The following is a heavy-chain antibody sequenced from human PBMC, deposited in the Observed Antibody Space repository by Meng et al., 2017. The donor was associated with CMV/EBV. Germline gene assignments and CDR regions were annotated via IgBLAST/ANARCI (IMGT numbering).Heavy chain of an antibody. CDR2: INPNSGGT. J-gene: IGHJ4*02. V-gene: IGHV1-2*02. CDR1: GYTLTGSN. CDR3: ARVQVRGEMATPAGY. Sequence: QGWRVQPGTEVKKPGASGKVSCKAPGYTLTGSNMHWGRQAPGQGLGWMGWINPNSGGTNYAQKFQGRVTMTRDTSISTAYMELSRLRSDDTAVYYCARVQVRGEMATPAGYWGQGTLVTVSS. D-gene: IGHD5-24*01.